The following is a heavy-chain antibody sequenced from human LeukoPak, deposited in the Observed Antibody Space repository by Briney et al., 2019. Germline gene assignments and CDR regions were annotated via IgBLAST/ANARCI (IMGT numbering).Heavy chain of an antibody. V-gene: IGHV3-21*01. J-gene: IGHJ4*02. D-gene: IGHD6-13*01. CDR2: ISSSSSYI. CDR1: GFTFSRYS. CDR3: ARGQQLVRPYYFDY. Sequence: GGSLRLSCAASGFTFSRYSMNWVRQAPGKGLEWVSSISSSSSYIYYADSVKGRFTISRDNAKNSLYLQMNSLRAEDTAVYYCARGQQLVRPYYFDYWGQGTLVTVSS.